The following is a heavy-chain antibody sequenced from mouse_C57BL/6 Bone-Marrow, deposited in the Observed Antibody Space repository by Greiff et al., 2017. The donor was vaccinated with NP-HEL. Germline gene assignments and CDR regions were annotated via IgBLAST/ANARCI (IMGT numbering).Heavy chain of an antibody. V-gene: IGHV1-82*01. CDR3: ARGGFGIYYYAMDY. CDR1: GYAFSSSW. CDR2: IYPGDGDT. Sequence: VQLQQSGPELVKPGASVKISCKASGYAFSSSWMNWVKQRPGKGLEWSGRIYPGDGDTNYNGKFKGKATLTADKSSSTAYMQLSSLTSEDSAVYFCARGGFGIYYYAMDYWGQGTSVTVSS. J-gene: IGHJ4*01.